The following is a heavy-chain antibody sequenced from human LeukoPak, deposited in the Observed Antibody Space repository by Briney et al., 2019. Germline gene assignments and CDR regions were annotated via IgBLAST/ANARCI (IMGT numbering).Heavy chain of an antibody. J-gene: IGHJ4*02. CDR3: ARYGNCSSTSCFDY. Sequence: SETLSLTCAVSGYSISSGYYWGWIRQPPGKGLEWIGSIYHSGSTYYNPSLKSRVTISVDTSNNHFSLKRSSVTAADTAVYYCARYGNCSSTSCFDYWGQGTLVTVSS. CDR1: GYSISSGYY. CDR2: IYHSGST. D-gene: IGHD2-2*01. V-gene: IGHV4-38-2*01.